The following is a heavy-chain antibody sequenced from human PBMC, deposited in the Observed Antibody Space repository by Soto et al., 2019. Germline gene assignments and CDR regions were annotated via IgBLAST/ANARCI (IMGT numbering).Heavy chain of an antibody. D-gene: IGHD1-26*01. V-gene: IGHV3-23*01. J-gene: IGHJ4*02. Sequence: EVRLLESGGGLVQPGESVRLSCVASGFIFNTYAMTWVRQAPGKGLEWVSLISGSGATTFYSDSVKGRFTVSRDNANNPLYLQMNSPRVDDTAVYFCGKDFYPSSIVGNYFDSWGQGTLVAVSS. CDR3: GKDFYPSSIVGNYFDS. CDR1: GFIFNTYA. CDR2: ISGSGATT.